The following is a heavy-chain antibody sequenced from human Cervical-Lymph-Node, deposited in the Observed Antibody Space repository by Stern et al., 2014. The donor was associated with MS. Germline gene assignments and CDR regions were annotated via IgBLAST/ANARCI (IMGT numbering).Heavy chain of an antibody. D-gene: IGHD1-1*01. CDR2: IYWDDDK. J-gene: IGHJ4*02. V-gene: IGHV2-5*02. CDR1: GFSLSTSGVG. CDR3: AHLTTATALDY. Sequence: QVTLKESGPTLVKPTQTLTLTCTFSGFSLSTSGVGVDWIRQPPGKALEWLALIYWDDDKRYSPSLESRLTITKDTSKNLVFLTMTNMDPVDTATYYCAHLTTATALDYWGQGTLVTVSS.